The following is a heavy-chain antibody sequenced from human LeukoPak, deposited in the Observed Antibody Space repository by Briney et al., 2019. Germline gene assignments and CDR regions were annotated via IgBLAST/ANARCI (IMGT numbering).Heavy chain of an antibody. J-gene: IGHJ3*02. V-gene: IGHV4-39*01. Sequence: SETLSLTCTVSGGSISSSSYYRGWIRQPPGKGLEWIGSIYYSGSTYYNPCLMSRVTISVDTSKNQFSLKLSSVTAADTAVYYCATSRYYYDSSGYYNGAAFDIWGQGTMVTVSS. CDR2: IYYSGST. CDR3: ATSRYYYDSSGYYNGAAFDI. D-gene: IGHD3-22*01. CDR1: GGSISSSSYY.